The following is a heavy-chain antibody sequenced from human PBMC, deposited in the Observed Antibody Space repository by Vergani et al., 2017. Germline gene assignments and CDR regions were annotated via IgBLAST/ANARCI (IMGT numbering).Heavy chain of an antibody. Sequence: EVQLVESGGGLVQPGGSLRLSCAASGFIFSSYWMGWVRQAPGKGLEWVANIKQDRSEKYYVDSVKGRFTISRDNAKNSLYLQMNSLRAEDTAVYYCARDGFYSSNWFFDYWGQGTLVTVSS. CDR2: IKQDRSEK. D-gene: IGHD6-13*01. V-gene: IGHV3-7*01. J-gene: IGHJ4*02. CDR3: ARDGFYSSNWFFDY. CDR1: GFIFSSYW.